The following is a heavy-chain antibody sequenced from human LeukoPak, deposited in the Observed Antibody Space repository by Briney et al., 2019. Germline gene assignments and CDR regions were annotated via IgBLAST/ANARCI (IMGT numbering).Heavy chain of an antibody. CDR2: ISTYNGNT. V-gene: IGHV1-18*01. J-gene: IGHJ4*02. CDR3: ARAEIVATPNYFDY. CDR1: GYTFTSYG. Sequence: GASVKVSCKASGYTFTSYGIGWVRQAPGQGLEWMGWISTYNGNTNYAQNLQGRVTMTTDTSTSTAYMELRSRRSDDTAVYYCARAEIVATPNYFDYWGQGTLVTVSS. D-gene: IGHD5-12*01.